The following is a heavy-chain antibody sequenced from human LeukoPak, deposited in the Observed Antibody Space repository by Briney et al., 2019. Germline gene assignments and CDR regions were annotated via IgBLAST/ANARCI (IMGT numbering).Heavy chain of an antibody. CDR3: ARDLAPGDTAMAHYYYYGMDV. J-gene: IGHJ6*02. D-gene: IGHD5-18*01. Sequence: GASVKVSCKASGYTFTGYYKHWVRQAPGQGLEWMGWINPNSGGTNYAQKFQGRVTMTRDTSISTAYMELSRLRSDDTAVYYCARDLAPGDTAMAHYYYYGMDVWGQGATVTVSS. V-gene: IGHV1-2*02. CDR2: INPNSGGT. CDR1: GYTFTGYY.